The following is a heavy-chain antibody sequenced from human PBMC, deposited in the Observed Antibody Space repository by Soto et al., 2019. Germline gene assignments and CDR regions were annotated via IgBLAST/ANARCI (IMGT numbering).Heavy chain of an antibody. CDR1: GSTFTAYY. Sequence: GXSVKVSCKASGSTFTAYYMHWGRQAPGQVFECMGRVNXNRGAXNNAQKLQGWXXMTGDTSXXKAYMELSRLRSHQTAVYYCARGLSGYDYGVFGYWGQGTLVTVST. D-gene: IGHD5-12*01. J-gene: IGHJ4*02. CDR3: ARGLSGYDYGVFGY. V-gene: IGHV1-2*04. CDR2: VNXNRGAX.